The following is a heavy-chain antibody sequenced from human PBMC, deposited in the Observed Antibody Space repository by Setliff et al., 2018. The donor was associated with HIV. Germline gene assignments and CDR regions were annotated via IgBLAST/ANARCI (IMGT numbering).Heavy chain of an antibody. Sequence: SETLSLTCTVSGGSIRSYYWSWIRQPAGKGLEWIGRIYGSGSTNYNPSLKSRVTISIGTSKNQFSLKLSSVTAADTAVYYCARQERYCTSADCYRYFNYWGQGTLVTVSS. J-gene: IGHJ4*02. V-gene: IGHV4-4*07. CDR3: ARQERYCTSADCYRYFNY. CDR1: GGSIRSYY. D-gene: IGHD2-2*02. CDR2: IYGSGST.